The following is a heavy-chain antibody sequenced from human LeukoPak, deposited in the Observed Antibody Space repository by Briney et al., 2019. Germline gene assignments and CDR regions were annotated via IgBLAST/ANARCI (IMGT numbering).Heavy chain of an antibody. Sequence: SVKVSCKASGGTFSSYAISWVRQAPGQGLEWMGGIIPIFGTANYAQKFQGRVTITADESTSTAYMELSSLRSEDTAVYYCARVQYCSSTSCYWYFQHWGQGTLVTVSS. CDR2: IIPIFGTA. CDR1: GGTFSSYA. V-gene: IGHV1-69*13. J-gene: IGHJ1*01. D-gene: IGHD2-2*01. CDR3: ARVQYCSSTSCYWYFQH.